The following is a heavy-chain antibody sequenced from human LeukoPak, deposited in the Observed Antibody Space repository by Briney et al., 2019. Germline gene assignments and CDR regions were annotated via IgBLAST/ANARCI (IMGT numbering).Heavy chain of an antibody. CDR3: ARDLTMVRGVIRYYFDY. Sequence: ASVKVSCKASGYTFTSYGISWVRQAPGQGLEWMGWISAYNGNTNYAQKLQGRVTMTTDTSTSTAYMELRSLRSDDTAVYYCARDLTMVRGVIRYYFDYWGQGILVTVSS. J-gene: IGHJ4*02. CDR2: ISAYNGNT. D-gene: IGHD3-10*01. V-gene: IGHV1-18*04. CDR1: GYTFTSYG.